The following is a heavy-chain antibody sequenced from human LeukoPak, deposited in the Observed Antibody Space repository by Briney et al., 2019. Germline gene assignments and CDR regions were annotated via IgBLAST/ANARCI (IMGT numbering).Heavy chain of an antibody. Sequence: GGSLRLSCAASGFTFSSYWMNWARQAPGKGLEWVAVISYDGSNKYYADSVKGRFTISRDNSKNTLYLQMNSLRAEDTAVYYCARDGEDTAMVAYFDYWGQGALVTVSS. D-gene: IGHD5-18*01. V-gene: IGHV3-30-3*01. CDR1: GFTFSSYW. CDR3: ARDGEDTAMVAYFDY. CDR2: ISYDGSNK. J-gene: IGHJ4*02.